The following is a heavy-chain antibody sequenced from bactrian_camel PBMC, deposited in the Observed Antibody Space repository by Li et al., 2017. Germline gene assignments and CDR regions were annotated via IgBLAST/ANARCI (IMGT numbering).Heavy chain of an antibody. J-gene: IGHJ4*01. Sequence: VQLVESGGGSVQAGGSLRLSCAASGYRYQHYLMAWFRQAPGKEREGIAAADDDGTTVYADSVKGRFTISEDKATSTVLLQVNNLKPEDTANYSCAADVRFCRGSACCRKALEGAREPLYWGQGTQVTVS. CDR2: ADDDGTT. CDR1: GYRYQHYL. CDR3: AADVRFCRGSACCRKALEGAREPLY. D-gene: IGHD2*01. V-gene: IGHV3S53*01.